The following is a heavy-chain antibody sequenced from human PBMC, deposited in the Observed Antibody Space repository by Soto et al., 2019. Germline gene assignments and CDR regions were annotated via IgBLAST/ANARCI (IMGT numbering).Heavy chain of an antibody. D-gene: IGHD3-10*01. J-gene: IGHJ4*02. V-gene: IGHV3-23*01. CDR1: GFTFRRFA. CDR2: ISSSGDST. Sequence: GGSLRLSCAASGFTFRRFAMSWVRQAPGKGLEWVSAISSSGDSTYYADSVKGRFTISRDNSKNTLFLQVNSLRVEDTAIYYCVRTESLWFDFGGDYWGQGTLVTVSS. CDR3: VRTESLWFDFGGDY.